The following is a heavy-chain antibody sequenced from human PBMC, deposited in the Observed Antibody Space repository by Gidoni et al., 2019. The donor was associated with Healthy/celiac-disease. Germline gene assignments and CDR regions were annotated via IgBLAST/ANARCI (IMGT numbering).Heavy chain of an antibody. CDR1: GFTFSSYS. D-gene: IGHD3-3*01. V-gene: IGHV3-21*01. Sequence: EVQLVESGGGLVKPGGSLRLSCAASGFTFSSYSMNWVRQAPGKGLEWVSSISSSSSYIYYADSVKGRFTISRDNDKNSLYLQMNSLRAEDTAVYYCAREIYDFWSGYFDYWGQGTLVTVSS. CDR2: ISSSSSYI. J-gene: IGHJ4*02. CDR3: AREIYDFWSGYFDY.